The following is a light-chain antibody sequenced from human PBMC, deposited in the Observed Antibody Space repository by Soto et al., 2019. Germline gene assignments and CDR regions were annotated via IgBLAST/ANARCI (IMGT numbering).Light chain of an antibody. CDR2: EVS. Sequence: QSALTQPASVSGSPGQSITISCTGTSSDVGGYNYVSWYQQHPGKAPKLMIDEVSNRPSGVSNRFSGSKSGNTASLTISGLQAEVEADYYCSSYTSSSTLVFGRGTKLTVL. J-gene: IGLJ2*01. CDR1: SSDVGGYNY. CDR3: SSYTSSSTLV. V-gene: IGLV2-14*01.